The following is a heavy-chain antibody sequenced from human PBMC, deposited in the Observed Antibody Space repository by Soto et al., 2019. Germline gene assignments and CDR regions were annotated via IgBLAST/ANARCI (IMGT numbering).Heavy chain of an antibody. CDR1: GGSFSGYY. J-gene: IGHJ4*02. Sequence: QVQLQQWGAGLLKPSETLSLTCAVYGGSFSGYYWSWIRQPPGKGLEWIGEINHSGSTNYNPSLKSRVTISVDTSKNQFSLKLSSVTAADTAVYYCARGNRGQFDYWGQGTLVTVSS. CDR2: INHSGST. V-gene: IGHV4-34*01. CDR3: ARGNRGQFDY.